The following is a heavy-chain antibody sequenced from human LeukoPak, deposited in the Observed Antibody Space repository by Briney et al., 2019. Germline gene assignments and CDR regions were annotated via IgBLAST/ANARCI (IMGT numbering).Heavy chain of an antibody. D-gene: IGHD3-22*01. CDR1: GFSFSSYS. V-gene: IGHV3-23*01. CDR2: ITGSGANT. Sequence: GGSLRLSCAGSGFSFSSYSMNWVRQAPGKGLEWVSGITGSGANTYYADSVKGRFTISRDNSKNTLYLRMNSLRAEDTAVYYCYYYDSSGFYPQTKIDYWGQGTLVTVSS. CDR3: YYYDSSGFYPQTKIDY. J-gene: IGHJ4*02.